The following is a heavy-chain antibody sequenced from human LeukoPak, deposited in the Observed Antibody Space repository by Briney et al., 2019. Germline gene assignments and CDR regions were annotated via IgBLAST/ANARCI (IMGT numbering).Heavy chain of an antibody. Sequence: PGGSLRLSCAAPGFTFSDYYMSWIRQAPGKGLEWVSYISSSGSTIYYADSVKGRFTISRDNAKNSLYLQMNSLRAEDTAVYYCARDPDFYGSGSYYKVNWFDPWGQGTLVTVSS. D-gene: IGHD3-10*01. CDR3: ARDPDFYGSGSYYKVNWFDP. CDR1: GFTFSDYY. J-gene: IGHJ5*02. V-gene: IGHV3-11*01. CDR2: ISSSGSTI.